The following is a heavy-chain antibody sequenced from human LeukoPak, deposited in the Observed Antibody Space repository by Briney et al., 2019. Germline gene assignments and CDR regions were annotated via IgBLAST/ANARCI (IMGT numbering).Heavy chain of an antibody. CDR2: ISGSGDRT. Sequence: QSGGSLRLSCAASGFTFSSYAMNWVRQAPGKGLEWVSVISGSGDRTYYADSVKGRFTISRDNSKNTLYVQVNSLRAEDTAVYYCAKISRRNFGSVIAPTNGYMDVWGKGTTVTVSS. D-gene: IGHD3-10*01. CDR3: AKISRRNFGSVIAPTNGYMDV. J-gene: IGHJ6*03. CDR1: GFTFSSYA. V-gene: IGHV3-23*01.